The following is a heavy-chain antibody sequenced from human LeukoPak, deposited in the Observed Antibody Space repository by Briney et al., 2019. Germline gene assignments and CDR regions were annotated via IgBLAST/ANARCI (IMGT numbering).Heavy chain of an antibody. Sequence: SETLSLTXTVSGGSISSYYWGWIRQPPGKGLEWIGYIYYSGSTNYNPSLKSRVTISVDTSKNQFSLKLSSVTAADTAVYYCARVKIQLWSREGYFDYWGQGTLVTVSS. CDR3: ARVKIQLWSREGYFDY. CDR1: GGSISSYY. J-gene: IGHJ4*02. V-gene: IGHV4-59*01. D-gene: IGHD5-18*01. CDR2: IYYSGST.